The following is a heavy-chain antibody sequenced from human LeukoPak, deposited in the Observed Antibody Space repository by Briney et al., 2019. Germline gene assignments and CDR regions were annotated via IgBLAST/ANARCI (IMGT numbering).Heavy chain of an antibody. V-gene: IGHV1-69*13. J-gene: IGHJ4*02. D-gene: IGHD2-21*01. CDR2: IIPIFGTA. Sequence: ASVKVSCKASGRTFSSYAISWVRQAPGQGLEWMGGIIPIFGTAIHAQKFQGRVTITADESTSTAYMELSSLRSEDTAVYYCARPSYCGGDCWYYFDYWGQGTLVTVSS. CDR3: ARPSYCGGDCWYYFDY. CDR1: GRTFSSYA.